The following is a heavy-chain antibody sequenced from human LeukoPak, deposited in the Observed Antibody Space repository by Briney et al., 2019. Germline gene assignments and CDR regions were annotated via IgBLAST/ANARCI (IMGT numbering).Heavy chain of an antibody. V-gene: IGHV3-74*01. Sequence: PGGSLRLSCAASGFTFSSYWMHWVRQAPGKGLVWVSRINSDGSSKSYADSVKGRFTISRDNAKNTLYLQMNSLRAEDTAVYYCARGYCSGGSCFDYWGQGTLVTVSS. J-gene: IGHJ4*02. CDR2: INSDGSSK. CDR1: GFTFSSYW. D-gene: IGHD2-15*01. CDR3: ARGYCSGGSCFDY.